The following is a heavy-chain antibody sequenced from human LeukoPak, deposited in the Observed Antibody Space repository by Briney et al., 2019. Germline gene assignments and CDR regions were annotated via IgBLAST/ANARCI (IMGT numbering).Heavy chain of an antibody. CDR2: ISWNSGSI. V-gene: IGHV3-9*01. J-gene: IGHJ4*02. CDR3: AKDSGQQDFDY. D-gene: IGHD6-13*01. Sequence: SLRLSCAASGFTFDDYAMHWVRQAPGKGLEWVSGISWNSGSIGYADSVKGRFTISRDNSKNTLYLQMNSLRAEDTAVYYCAKDSGQQDFDYWGQGTLVTVSS. CDR1: GFTFDDYA.